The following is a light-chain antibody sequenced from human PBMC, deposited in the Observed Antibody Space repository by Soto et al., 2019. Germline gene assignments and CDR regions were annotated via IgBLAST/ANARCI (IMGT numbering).Light chain of an antibody. CDR3: QQYGSSPTT. CDR2: GES. Sequence: EMVLPLSPGTLSLSPGERATLSCRASQSFSISYLAWYQQKPGKAPRLLIYGESGRATGIPDRFSGSGSGTDFTLTISRLEPEDFAVYYCQQYGSSPTTFCDGTKVDIK. CDR1: QSFSISY. J-gene: IGKJ1*01. V-gene: IGKV3-20*01.